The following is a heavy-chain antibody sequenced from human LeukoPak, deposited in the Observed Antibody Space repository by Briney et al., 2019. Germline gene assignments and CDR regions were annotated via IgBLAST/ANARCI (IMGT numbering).Heavy chain of an antibody. V-gene: IGHV4-30-4*01. CDR2: IYYSGST. J-gene: IGHJ3*02. D-gene: IGHD3-10*01. CDR1: GGSISSGDYY. CDR3: AREGRITMVRGPRRAFDI. Sequence: SETLSLTCTVSGGSISSGDYYWSWIRQPPGKGLEWIGYIYYSGSTYYNPSLKSRVTISVDTSKNQFSLKLSSVTAADTAVYYCAREGRITMVRGPRRAFDIWGQGTMVTVSS.